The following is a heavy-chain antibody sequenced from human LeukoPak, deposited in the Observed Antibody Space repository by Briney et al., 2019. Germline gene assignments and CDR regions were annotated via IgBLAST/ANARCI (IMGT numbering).Heavy chain of an antibody. Sequence: GGSLRLSCTASGFTFGDYAMSWFRQAPGKGLEWISYISTTGTTIHYADSVKGRFAISRDNAKSSLYLQMNSLRDEDTAVYYCARVWQDYSGVDYWGQGTLVTVSS. CDR1: GFTFGDYA. J-gene: IGHJ4*02. V-gene: IGHV3-48*02. D-gene: IGHD2-21*01. CDR3: ARVWQDYSGVDY. CDR2: ISTTGTTI.